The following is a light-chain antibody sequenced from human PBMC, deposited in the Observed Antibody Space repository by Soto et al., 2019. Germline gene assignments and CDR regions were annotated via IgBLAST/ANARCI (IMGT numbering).Light chain of an antibody. Sequence: AIQLTQSPSSLSASVGDRVTITCRASQGISSALAWYQQKPGKAPKLLIYDASSLESGVPSRFSGSGSGTDFTLTICSLQPEDFATYYCQQFHNYLFTFGPGTKVDIK. CDR1: QGISSA. V-gene: IGKV1D-13*01. CDR3: QQFHNYLFT. J-gene: IGKJ3*01. CDR2: DAS.